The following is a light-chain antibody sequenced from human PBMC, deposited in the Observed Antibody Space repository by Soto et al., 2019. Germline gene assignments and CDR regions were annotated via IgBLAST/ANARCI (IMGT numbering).Light chain of an antibody. Sequence: EITMTQSPAILSVSPGERATLSCRASQSVLKNLAWFQQKPGQAPRLLILGASSRDTGIPAGFSGSGSGTDFTLTISSVESEDFAVYYCQQYNNTPYTFGQGTKLEI. CDR2: GAS. CDR1: QSVLKN. CDR3: QQYNNTPYT. J-gene: IGKJ2*01. V-gene: IGKV3-15*01.